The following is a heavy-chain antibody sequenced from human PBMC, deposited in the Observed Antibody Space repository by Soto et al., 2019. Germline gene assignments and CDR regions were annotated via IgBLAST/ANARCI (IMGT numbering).Heavy chain of an antibody. V-gene: IGHV2-5*01. CDR2: IYWNDDK. J-gene: IGHJ1*01. CDR3: AREYSSSWYGH. Sequence: GLELEWLALIYWNDDKRYSPSLKSRLTITKATSKNQVVLTMTNVDPVDTATYYCAREYSSSWYGHWGQGTLVTVSS. D-gene: IGHD6-13*01.